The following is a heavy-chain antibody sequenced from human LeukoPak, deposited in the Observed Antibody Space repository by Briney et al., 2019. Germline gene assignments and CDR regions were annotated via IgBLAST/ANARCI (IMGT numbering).Heavy chain of an antibody. CDR3: AKPPGSIVVVVTLGVTS. D-gene: IGHD2-15*01. CDR1: GFTYSSYG. Sequence: GWSLTLSCTASGFTYSSYGITWVRQAPGKGLEWVSGISGSGSRTDYADSVKGRFTISRDNSKNTLYLQMNSLRAEDTAVYYCAKPPGSIVVVVTLGVTSCGQGNLVTVSS. J-gene: IGHJ5*02. CDR2: ISGSGSRT. V-gene: IGHV3-23*01.